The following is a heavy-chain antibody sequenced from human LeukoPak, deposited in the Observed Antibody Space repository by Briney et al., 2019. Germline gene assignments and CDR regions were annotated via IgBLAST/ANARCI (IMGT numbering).Heavy chain of an antibody. D-gene: IGHD5-12*01. Sequence: GGSLRLSCAASGFTFSSYGMSWVRQAPGKGLEWVSAISGSGGSAYYADSVKGRFTISRDNSKNTLYLQMNSLRAEDTAVYYCAKDGAWLRFDDWGQGILVTVSS. CDR2: ISGSGGSA. V-gene: IGHV3-23*01. CDR1: GFTFSSYG. J-gene: IGHJ4*02. CDR3: AKDGAWLRFDD.